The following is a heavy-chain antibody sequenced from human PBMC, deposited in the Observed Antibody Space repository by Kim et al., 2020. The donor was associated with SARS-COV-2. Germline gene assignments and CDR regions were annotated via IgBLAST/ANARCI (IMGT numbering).Heavy chain of an antibody. Sequence: GGSLRLSCAASGFTFSSYSMNWVRQAPGKGLEWVSSISSSSSYIYYADSVKGRFTISRDNAKNSLYLQMNSLRAEDTAVYYCARDLSGYSYGYYYYGMDVWGQGTTVTVSS. D-gene: IGHD5-18*01. V-gene: IGHV3-21*01. CDR3: ARDLSGYSYGYYYYGMDV. CDR2: ISSSSSYI. CDR1: GFTFSSYS. J-gene: IGHJ6*02.